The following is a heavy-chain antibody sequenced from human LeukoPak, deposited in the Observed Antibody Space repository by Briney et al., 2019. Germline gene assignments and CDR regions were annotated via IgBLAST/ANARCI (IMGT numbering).Heavy chain of an antibody. J-gene: IGHJ4*02. CDR1: GFIFGDYV. CDR2: IRSKVYGGTT. CDR3: ARDGTVTTWFDY. V-gene: IGHV3-49*03. D-gene: IGHD4-17*01. Sequence: GGSLRLSCTTSGFIFGDYVMNWFRQAPGKGLEWVGLIRSKVYGGTTDYAASVKGRFAISRDDSENIAYLQMNSLKTEDTGVYYCARDGTVTTWFDYWGQGTLVTVSS.